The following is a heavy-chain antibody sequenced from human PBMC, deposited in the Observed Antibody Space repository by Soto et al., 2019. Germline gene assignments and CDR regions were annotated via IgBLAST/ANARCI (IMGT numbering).Heavy chain of an antibody. J-gene: IGHJ4*02. V-gene: IGHV3-7*03. Sequence: GSLRLSCAGSGLTFRNDWLSWVRQAPGKGLEWVANINQDGSERYYVDSVRGRFTISRDNVESSLYLQLNSLRPEDTAVYYCAVYGYGVSAAAYWGQGTLVTVSS. CDR1: GLTFRNDW. CDR2: INQDGSER. D-gene: IGHD4-17*01. CDR3: AVYGYGVSAAAY.